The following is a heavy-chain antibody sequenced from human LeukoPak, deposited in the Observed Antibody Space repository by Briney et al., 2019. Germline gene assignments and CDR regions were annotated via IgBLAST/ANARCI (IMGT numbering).Heavy chain of an antibody. CDR2: IPYDGGNK. J-gene: IGHJ4*02. D-gene: IGHD6-13*01. CDR3: VRGAYSSSRLNFDY. CDR1: GFTFSSYA. Sequence: PGGSLRLSCAASGFTFSSYAMHWVRQAPGKGLEWVALIPYDGGNKYYADSVKGRFTVSRDNSKNTLYLQMNSLRAEDTAVYYCVRGAYSSSRLNFDYWGQGTLVTVSS. V-gene: IGHV3-30*04.